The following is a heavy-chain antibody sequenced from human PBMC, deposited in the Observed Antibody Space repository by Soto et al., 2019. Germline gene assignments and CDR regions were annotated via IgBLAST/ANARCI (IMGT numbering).Heavy chain of an antibody. D-gene: IGHD5-12*01. CDR1: GGSISSYY. CDR2: IYYSGST. J-gene: IGHJ3*02. V-gene: IGHV4-39*01. Sequence: SETLSLTCTVSGGSISSYYWSWIRQPPGKGLEWIGSIYYSGSTYYNPSLKSRVTISVDTSKNQFSLKLSSVTAADTAVYYCARRATNDAFDIWGQGTMVTVSS. CDR3: ARRATNDAFDI.